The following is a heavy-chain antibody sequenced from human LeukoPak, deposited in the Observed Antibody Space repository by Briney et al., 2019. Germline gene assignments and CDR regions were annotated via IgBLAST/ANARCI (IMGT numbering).Heavy chain of an antibody. V-gene: IGHV3-23*01. Sequence: PGGSLRLSCVASALTFSRYAMSWVRQAPGKGLELVSSITSSGYDTYYRDSVKGRFTISRDNSEDTLYLQMNSLRPEDTAMYYCAKDSRETLAGTEDYWGRGTLVTVSS. D-gene: IGHD6-19*01. CDR3: AKDSRETLAGTEDY. J-gene: IGHJ4*02. CDR2: ITSSGYDT. CDR1: ALTFSRYA.